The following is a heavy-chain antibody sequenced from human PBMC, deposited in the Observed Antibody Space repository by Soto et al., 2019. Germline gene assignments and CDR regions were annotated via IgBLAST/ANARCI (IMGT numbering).Heavy chain of an antibody. CDR3: ARDPTYSGYDFYYYYYGMDV. V-gene: IGHV4-30-4*01. D-gene: IGHD5-12*01. Sequence: KPSETLSLTCTVSGGSISSGDYYWSWIRQPPGKGLEWIGYIYYSGSTYYNPSLKSRVTISVDTSKNQFSLKLSSVTAADTAVYYCARDPTYSGYDFYYYYYGMDVWGQGTTVTVSS. CDR1: GGSISSGDYY. CDR2: IYYSGST. J-gene: IGHJ6*02.